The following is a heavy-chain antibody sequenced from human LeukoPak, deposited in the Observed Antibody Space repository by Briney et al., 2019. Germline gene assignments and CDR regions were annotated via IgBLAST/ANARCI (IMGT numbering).Heavy chain of an antibody. D-gene: IGHD2-15*01. J-gene: IGHJ6*04. Sequence: GASVKVSCKASGYTFTSYGISWVRQAPGQGLEWMGWISAYNGNTNYAQKLQGRVTMTTDTSTSTAYMELRSLRSDDTAVYHCARDTYCSGGSCYQQSYYYGMDVWGKGTTVTVSS. CDR3: ARDTYCSGGSCYQQSYYYGMDV. CDR1: GYTFTSYG. CDR2: ISAYNGNT. V-gene: IGHV1-18*04.